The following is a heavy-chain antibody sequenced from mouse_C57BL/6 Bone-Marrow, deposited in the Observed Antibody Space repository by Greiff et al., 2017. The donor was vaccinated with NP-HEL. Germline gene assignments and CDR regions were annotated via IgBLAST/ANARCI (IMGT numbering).Heavy chain of an antibody. D-gene: IGHD1-1*01. CDR1: GYTFTNYW. J-gene: IGHJ1*03. CDR3: ARRDYGSSYFDV. CDR2: IYPGGGYT. Sequence: QVQLKESGAELVRPGTSVKMSCKASGYTFTNYWIGWAKQRPGHGLEWIGDIYPGGGYTNYNEKFKGKATLTADKSSSTSYMQFSSLTSEDSAIYYCARRDYGSSYFDVWGTGTTVTVSS. V-gene: IGHV1-63*01.